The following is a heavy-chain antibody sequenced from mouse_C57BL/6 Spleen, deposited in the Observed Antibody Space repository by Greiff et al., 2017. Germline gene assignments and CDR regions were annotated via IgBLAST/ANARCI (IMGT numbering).Heavy chain of an antibody. D-gene: IGHD3-2*02. CDR3: ARSGTAQATGDYYAMDH. V-gene: IGHV1-76*01. CDR2: IYPGSGNT. J-gene: IGHJ4*01. Sequence: VQLQQSGAELVRPGASVKLSCQASGYTFTDYYINWVKQRPGQGLEWIARIYPGSGNTYYNEKFTGKATLTAEKSSSTAYMQLSSLTSEDSAVYFCARSGTAQATGDYYAMDHWGQGTSVTVSS. CDR1: GYTFTDYY.